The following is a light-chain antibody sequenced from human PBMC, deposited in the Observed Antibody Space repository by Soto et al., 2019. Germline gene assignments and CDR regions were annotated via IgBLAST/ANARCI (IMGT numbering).Light chain of an antibody. CDR2: ENH. Sequence: QPVLTQPTSVSGAPGQRVTISCTGSSSNIGSGYGVHWYQQFPGTAPRLLIFENHNRAAGVPGRFSGSRSGTSASLGITGLQAEDEADYYCQSYDTSLSGLVFGGGTKLTVL. CDR3: QSYDTSLSGLV. V-gene: IGLV1-40*01. J-gene: IGLJ2*01. CDR1: SSNIGSGYG.